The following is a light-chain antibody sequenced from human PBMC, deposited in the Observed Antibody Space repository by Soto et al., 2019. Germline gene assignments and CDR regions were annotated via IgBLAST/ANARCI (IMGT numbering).Light chain of an antibody. CDR3: SSYAASDSFVV. CDR1: SSDIGGYNY. J-gene: IGLJ2*01. Sequence: QSALTQPPSASGSPGQSVTISCTGTSSDIGGYNYVSWYQQHPGKATKLMIYEVFRRPSGVPDRFSGSKSGNTASLTVSGLQAEDEAYYYCSSYAASDSFVVFGGGTKLTVL. CDR2: EVF. V-gene: IGLV2-8*01.